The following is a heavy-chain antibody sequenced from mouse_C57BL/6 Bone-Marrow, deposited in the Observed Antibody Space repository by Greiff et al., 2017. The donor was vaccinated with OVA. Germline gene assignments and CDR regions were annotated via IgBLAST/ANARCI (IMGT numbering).Heavy chain of an antibody. CDR3: ARGLGRGWFAY. CDR2: IDPSDSYT. J-gene: IGHJ3*01. V-gene: IGHV1-50*01. CDR1: GYTFTSYW. Sequence: QVQLQQPGAELVKPGASVKLSCKASGYTFTSYWLQWVKQRPGQGLEWIGEIDPSDSYTNYNQKFKGKATLTVDTSSSTAYMQRSSLTSEDAAVYYWARGLGRGWFAYWGQGTLVTVSA. D-gene: IGHD4-1*01.